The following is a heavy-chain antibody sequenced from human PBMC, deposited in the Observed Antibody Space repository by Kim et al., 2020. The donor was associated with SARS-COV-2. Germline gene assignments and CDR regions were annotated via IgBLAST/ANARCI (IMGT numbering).Heavy chain of an antibody. CDR1: GGSFSGYY. D-gene: IGHD3-10*02. Sequence: SETLSLTCAVYGGSFSGYYWSWIRQPPGKGLEWIGEINHSGSTNYNPSLKSRVTISVDTSKNQFSLKLSSVTAADTAVYYCASVFGTYWGQGTLVTVSS. V-gene: IGHV4-34*01. CDR2: INHSGST. J-gene: IGHJ4*02. CDR3: ASVFGTY.